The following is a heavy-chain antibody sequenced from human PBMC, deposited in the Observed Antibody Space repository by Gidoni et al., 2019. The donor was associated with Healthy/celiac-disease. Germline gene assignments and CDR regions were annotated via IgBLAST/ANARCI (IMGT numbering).Heavy chain of an antibody. CDR3: SRDRIRFLEWLLQYGMDV. D-gene: IGHD3-3*01. Sequence: EVQLVESGGGLVQPGWSRRRSCAASGFTFSSYWMSWGRPAPGKGLAWVANIKQDGSVTYYVEDGKGRFTIARDNAKNSLYLQMNSLRAEDTAVYYCSRDRIRFLEWLLQYGMDVWGQGTTVTVSS. V-gene: IGHV3-7*03. CDR2: IKQDGSVT. J-gene: IGHJ6*02. CDR1: GFTFSSYW.